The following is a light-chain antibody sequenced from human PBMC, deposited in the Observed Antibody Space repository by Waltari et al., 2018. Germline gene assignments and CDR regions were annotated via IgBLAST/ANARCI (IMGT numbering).Light chain of an antibody. CDR2: DDY. V-gene: IGLV2-23*01. CDR3: CSYVSGDTWV. J-gene: IGLJ3*02. CDR1: SRDVGTYTL. Sequence: QSPLTQPASVSGSPGQSITISCTGTSRDVGTYTLVSWYQQQPGKAPKLMIYDDYKRPSGVSNRFSGCKSGNSASLTISGLQAEDDADYYCCSYVSGDTWVFGGGTELAVL.